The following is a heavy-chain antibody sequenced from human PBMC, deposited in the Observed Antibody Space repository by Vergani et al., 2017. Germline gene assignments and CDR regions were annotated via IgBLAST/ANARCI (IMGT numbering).Heavy chain of an antibody. J-gene: IGHJ4*02. Sequence: EVQLVESGGGLIQPGGSLRLSCAASGFTVSSNYMSWVRQAPGKGLEWVSVIYSGGSTYYADSVKGRFTISRDNSKNTLYLQMNSLRAEDTAVYYCASFPAAGKYYFDYWGQGTLVTVSS. CDR3: ASFPAAGKYYFDY. D-gene: IGHD6-13*01. V-gene: IGHV3-53*01. CDR1: GFTVSSNY. CDR2: IYSGGST.